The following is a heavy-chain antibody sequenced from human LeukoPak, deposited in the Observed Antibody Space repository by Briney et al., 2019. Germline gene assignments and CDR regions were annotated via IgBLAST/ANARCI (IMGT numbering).Heavy chain of an antibody. CDR2: IYYSGSS. J-gene: IGHJ4*02. Sequence: PSQTLSLTCTVSGGSLSSGDYYWGWLRQPPGKGLEWIGYIYYSGSSYYNPSLKSRVTISVDTSKNQFSLKLSSVTAADTAVYYCARASGKQLAFDYWGQGTLVTVSS. CDR1: GGSLSSGDYY. V-gene: IGHV4-30-4*08. CDR3: ARASGKQLAFDY. D-gene: IGHD6-6*01.